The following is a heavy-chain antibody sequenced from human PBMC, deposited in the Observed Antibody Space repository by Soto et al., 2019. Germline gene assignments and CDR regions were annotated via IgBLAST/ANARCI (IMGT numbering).Heavy chain of an antibody. V-gene: IGHV1-2*04. J-gene: IGHJ4*02. D-gene: IGHD2-2*01. Sequence: QMQLVQSGAEVRKPGASVKVSCKASGYTFTDYYLHWVRRAPGQGLEWMGCINPNSGDTRDAQKFQVWVSMTRDPSMCKGDMYMTRQKPHDTAVYYCAIRHSNDGASSWPGDPFGSWCQGTLVTVSP. CDR3: AIRHSNDGASSWPGDPFGS. CDR1: GYTFTDYY. CDR2: INPNSGDT.